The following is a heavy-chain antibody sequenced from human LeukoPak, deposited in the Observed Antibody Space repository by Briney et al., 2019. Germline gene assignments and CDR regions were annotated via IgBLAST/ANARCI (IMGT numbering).Heavy chain of an antibody. D-gene: IGHD3-10*01. Sequence: SETLSLTCTVSGGSISSYYWSWIRQPAGKGLEWIGRIYTSGSTNYNPSLKSRVTMSVDTSKNQFSLKLSSVTAADTAVYYRARASGSGSYSISYFDYWGQGTLVTVSS. V-gene: IGHV4-4*07. CDR2: IYTSGST. J-gene: IGHJ4*02. CDR1: GGSISSYY. CDR3: ARASGSGSYSISYFDY.